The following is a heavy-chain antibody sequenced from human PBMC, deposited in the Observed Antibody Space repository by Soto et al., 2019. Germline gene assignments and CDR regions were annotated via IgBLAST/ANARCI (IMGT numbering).Heavy chain of an antibody. Sequence: EVQLVESGGGLVQPGGSLRLSCAASGLTFSDYSMIWVRQAPGKGLEWVSYISRDSSPIYYADSVKGRFTISRDNAKNSLYLQMNSLRAEHAAVYYCAPYSGFYWGQGTLVTVSS. CDR3: APYSGFY. CDR2: ISRDSSPI. D-gene: IGHD1-26*01. J-gene: IGHJ4*02. CDR1: GLTFSDYS. V-gene: IGHV3-48*01.